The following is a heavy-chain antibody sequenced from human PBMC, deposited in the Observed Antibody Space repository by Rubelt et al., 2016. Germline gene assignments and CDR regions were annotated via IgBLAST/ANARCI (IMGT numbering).Heavy chain of an antibody. CDR3: ARALDGADILTGLAKDY. V-gene: IGHV4-39*07. Sequence: QLQLHESGPGLVKPSETLSLTCTVSGDSISSSSYYWSWIRQPPGKGLEWIGEINHSGSTNYNPSLKGRVTISVDTSKNQFSLKLSSVTAADTAVYYCARALDGADILTGLAKDYWGQGTLVTVSS. CDR2: INHSGST. D-gene: IGHD3-9*01. CDR1: GDSISSSSYY. J-gene: IGHJ4*02.